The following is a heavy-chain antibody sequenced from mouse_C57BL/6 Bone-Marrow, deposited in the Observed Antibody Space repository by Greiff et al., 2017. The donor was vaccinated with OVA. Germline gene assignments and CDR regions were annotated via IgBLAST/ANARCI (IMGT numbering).Heavy chain of an antibody. D-gene: IGHD1-2*01. Sequence: VQLQQPGAELVMPGASVKLSCKASGYTFTSYWMHWVKQRPGQGLEWIGEIDPSDSYTNYNQKFKGKSTLTVDKSSSTAYMQLSSLTSEDSAVYYCARHYYWYFDGWGTGTTVTGSS. CDR1: GYTFTSYW. V-gene: IGHV1-69*01. CDR2: IDPSDSYT. J-gene: IGHJ1*03. CDR3: ARHYYWYFDG.